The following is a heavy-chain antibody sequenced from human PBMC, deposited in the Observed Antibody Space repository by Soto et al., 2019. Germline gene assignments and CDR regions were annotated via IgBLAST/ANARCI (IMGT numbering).Heavy chain of an antibody. CDR1: GYTFTGYY. J-gene: IGHJ6*02. V-gene: IGHV1-2*02. CDR2: INPNSGGT. CDR3: AREFVDTAMVNTYYYYYGMDV. D-gene: IGHD5-18*01. Sequence: ASVKVSCKASGYTFTGYYMHWVRQAPGQGLEWMGWINPNSGGTNYAQKFQGRDTMTRDTSITTAYMELSRLRSDDTAVYYCAREFVDTAMVNTYYYYYGMDVWGQGTTVTVSS.